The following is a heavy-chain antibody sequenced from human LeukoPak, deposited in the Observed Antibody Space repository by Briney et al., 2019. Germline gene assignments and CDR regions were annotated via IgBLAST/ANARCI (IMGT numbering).Heavy chain of an antibody. CDR2: IYYSGYT. D-gene: IGHD6-19*01. Sequence: SETLSLTCTVSGGSINNYYWSWIRQPPGKGLEWIGYIYYSGYTNYNPSLKSRVTISVDTSKNQFSLKLSSVTAADTAVYYCASSRTNGDSSGWYAWFDPWGQGILVTVSS. V-gene: IGHV4-59*01. CDR3: ASSRTNGDSSGWYAWFDP. J-gene: IGHJ5*02. CDR1: GGSINNYY.